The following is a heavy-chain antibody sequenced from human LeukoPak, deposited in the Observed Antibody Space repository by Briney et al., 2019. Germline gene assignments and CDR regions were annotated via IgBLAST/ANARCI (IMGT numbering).Heavy chain of an antibody. D-gene: IGHD1-26*01. V-gene: IGHV3-30*03. CDR3: ARRGATRTVDY. CDR1: GFTFSSYG. J-gene: IGHJ4*02. CDR2: ISYEGSNK. Sequence: AGGSLRLSCAASGFTFSSYGMHWVRQAPGKGLEWVAVISYEGSNKYYADSVKGRFTISRDNSKNTLYLQMNSLRAEDTAVYYCARRGATRTVDYWGQGTLVTVSS.